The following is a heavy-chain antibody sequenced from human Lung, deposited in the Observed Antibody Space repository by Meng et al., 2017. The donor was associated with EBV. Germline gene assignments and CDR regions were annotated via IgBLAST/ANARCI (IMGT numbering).Heavy chain of an antibody. V-gene: IGHV4-31*03. Sequence: VQLRESGPGLVKPSGTLSLTCTVSGGSISSGGYYWSWIRQHPGKGLEWIGYIYYSGSTYYNPSLKNRVTISVDTSKNQFSLKLSSVTAADTAVYYCAATVNDGYFDYWGQGTLVTVSS. D-gene: IGHD4-11*01. CDR1: GGSISSGGYY. CDR3: AATVNDGYFDY. J-gene: IGHJ4*02. CDR2: IYYSGST.